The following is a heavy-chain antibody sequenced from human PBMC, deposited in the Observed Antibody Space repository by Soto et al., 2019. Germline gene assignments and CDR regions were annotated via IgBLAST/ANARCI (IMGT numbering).Heavy chain of an antibody. CDR3: ARVPGP. J-gene: IGHJ5*02. Sequence: SETVSLTCTVSGGCISNYYWTWIRQSPGKGPEWIGYVSHSGTTNYNPSLESRVTMSLDTSKNQFFLKLSAVTTADTAVYYCARVPGPWGQGTLVTVS. D-gene: IGHD2-2*01. V-gene: IGHV4-59*01. CDR2: VSHSGTT. CDR1: GGCISNYY.